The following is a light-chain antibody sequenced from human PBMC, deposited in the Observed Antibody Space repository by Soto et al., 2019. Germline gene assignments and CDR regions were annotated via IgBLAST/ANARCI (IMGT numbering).Light chain of an antibody. CDR3: QERSNPIT. V-gene: IGKV3-11*01. CDR2: DAS. J-gene: IGKJ5*01. Sequence: EIVLTQSPATLSFSPGEIATLSCRASQSVSSYLAWYQQKPGQTPRLLTYDASNRATGIPARFSGSGSGTDFPLTISSLEPEDFAVYYCQERSNPITFGQGTRLEIK. CDR1: QSVSSY.